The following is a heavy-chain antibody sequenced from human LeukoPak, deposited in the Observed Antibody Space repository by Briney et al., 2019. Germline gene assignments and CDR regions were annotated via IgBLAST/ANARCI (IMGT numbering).Heavy chain of an antibody. CDR1: GGSISSSSHY. J-gene: IGHJ5*02. CDR2: IYYSGST. Sequence: PSETLSLTCTVSGGSISSSSHYWGWIRQPPGKGLEWIGSIYYSGSTYYNPSLKSRVTISVDTSKNQFSLKLSFVTAADTAVYYCARLQQQLVLGWFDPWGQGTLVTVSS. D-gene: IGHD6-13*01. CDR3: ARLQQQLVLGWFDP. V-gene: IGHV4-39*07.